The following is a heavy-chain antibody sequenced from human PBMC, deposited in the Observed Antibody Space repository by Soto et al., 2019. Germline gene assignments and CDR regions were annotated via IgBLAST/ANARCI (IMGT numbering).Heavy chain of an antibody. V-gene: IGHV5-10-1*01. CDR3: ARLPLAAAYSDANT. J-gene: IGHJ5*02. Sequence: GESLKISCKGSGYSFTSYWISWVRQMPGKGLVWMGRIDPSDSYINYSPSFQGHVTISADKSISTAYLQWSSQKASDTAMYYCARLPLAAAYSDANTWGQGTLVTVSS. CDR2: IDPSDSYI. D-gene: IGHD6-13*01. CDR1: GYSFTSYW.